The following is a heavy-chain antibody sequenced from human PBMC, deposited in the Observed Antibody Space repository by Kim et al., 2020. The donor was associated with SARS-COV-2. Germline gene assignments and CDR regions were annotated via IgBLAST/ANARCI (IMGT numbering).Heavy chain of an antibody. CDR2: IYTSGST. CDR3: ASSSGQLVERVHYYYYGMDV. V-gene: IGHV4-61*02. D-gene: IGHD6-6*01. J-gene: IGHJ6*02. CDR1: GGSISSGSYY. Sequence: SETLSLTCTVSGGSISSGSYYWSWIRQPAGKGLEWIGRIYTSGSTNYNPSLKSRVTISVDTSKNQFSLKLSSVTAADTAVYYCASSSGQLVERVHYYYYGMDVWGQGTTVTVSS.